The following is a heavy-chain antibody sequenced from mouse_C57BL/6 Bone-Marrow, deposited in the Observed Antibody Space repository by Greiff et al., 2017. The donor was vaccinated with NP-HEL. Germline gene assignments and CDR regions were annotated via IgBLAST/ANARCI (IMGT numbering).Heavy chain of an antibody. V-gene: IGHV14-4*01. CDR2: IDPENGDT. D-gene: IGHD1-1*01. Sequence: VQLKQSGAELVRPGASVKLSCTASGFNIKDDYMHWVKQRPEQGLEWIGWIDPENGDTEYASKFQGKATITADTSSNTAYPQLSSLTSEDTAVYYCTSDGSSNYWGQGTTLTVSS. CDR1: GFNIKDDY. J-gene: IGHJ2*01. CDR3: TSDGSSNY.